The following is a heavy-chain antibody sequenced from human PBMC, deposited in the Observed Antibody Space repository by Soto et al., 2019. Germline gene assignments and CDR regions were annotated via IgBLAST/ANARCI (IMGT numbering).Heavy chain of an antibody. V-gene: IGHV4-31*03. Sequence: QVQLQESGPGLVKPSQTLSLTCTVSGGSISSGGYYWSWIRQHPGKGLEWIGYIYYSGSTYYNPSLKSRVTISVNPSKNQCSLKLSSVTAADTAVYYCARVGGINWFDPWGQGTLVTVSS. J-gene: IGHJ5*02. CDR1: GGSISSGGYY. CDR2: IYYSGST. D-gene: IGHD1-20*01. CDR3: ARVGGINWFDP.